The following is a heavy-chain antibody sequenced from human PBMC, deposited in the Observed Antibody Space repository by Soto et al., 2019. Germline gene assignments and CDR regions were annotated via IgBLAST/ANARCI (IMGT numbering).Heavy chain of an antibody. CDR1: GYSVSSGSY. J-gene: IGHJ4*01. CDR3: ARVHVMVVAGSTFDY. CDR2: IYHGGTT. Sequence: SETLSLTCAVSGYSVSSGSYWGCIRQPPGKGPEWIASIYHGGTTFYNPSLKSRVTLSVDTSKNHYSLNLRSVTAADTAVYYCARVHVMVVAGSTFDYWGPGILVTVSS. D-gene: IGHD6-19*01. V-gene: IGHV4-38-2*01.